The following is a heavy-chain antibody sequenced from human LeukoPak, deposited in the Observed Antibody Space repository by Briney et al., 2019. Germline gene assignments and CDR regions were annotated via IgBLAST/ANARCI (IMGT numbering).Heavy chain of an antibody. CDR1: GFTFSSYW. D-gene: IGHD6-13*01. J-gene: IGHJ6*03. CDR2: INSNGSST. V-gene: IGHV3-74*01. Sequence: GGSLRLSCAASGFTFSSYWMHWVRQAPGKGLVWVSRINSNGSSTSYADSVKGRFTISRDNAKNTLHLQMNSLPAEDPAVYHCPRDEAHSVRASASYYYYYYMDVCGKGTTVTVSS. CDR3: PRDEAHSVRASASYYYYYYMDV.